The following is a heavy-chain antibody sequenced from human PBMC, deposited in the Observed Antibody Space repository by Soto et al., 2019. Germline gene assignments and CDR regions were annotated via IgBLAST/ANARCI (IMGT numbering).Heavy chain of an antibody. D-gene: IGHD3-3*01. CDR2: IYYSGTT. CDR1: GGSIDKRDYY. CDR3: ARNGRSTISGVVHRNYYYYYMDV. J-gene: IGHJ6*03. V-gene: IGHV4-31*03. Sequence: PSETLSLTCTVSGGSIDKRDYYWSWIRQLPGKGLEWIGHIYYSGTTYYNPSLRSRLTISVDTSKNQFFLNLASVTAADTAVYYCARNGRSTISGVVHRNYYYYYMDVWGKGTTVT.